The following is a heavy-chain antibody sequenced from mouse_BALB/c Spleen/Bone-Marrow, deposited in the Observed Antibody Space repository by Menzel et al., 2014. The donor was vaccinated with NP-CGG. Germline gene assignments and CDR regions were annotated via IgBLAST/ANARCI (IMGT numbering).Heavy chain of an antibody. J-gene: IGHJ2*01. CDR2: INPYNDGT. CDR1: GYTFTSYV. D-gene: IGHD2-14*01. V-gene: IGHV1-14*01. Sequence: VQLQQSGPELVKPGASVKMSCKASGYTFTSYVMHWVKQKPGQGLEWIGYINPYNDGTKYNEKFKGKATPTSDKSSSTAYMELSSLTSEDSAVYYCAKGGNYRYDFDYWAKAPLSQSPQ. CDR3: AKGGNYRYDFDY.